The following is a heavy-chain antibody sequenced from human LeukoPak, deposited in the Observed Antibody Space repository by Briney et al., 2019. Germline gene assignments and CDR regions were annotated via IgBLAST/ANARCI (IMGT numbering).Heavy chain of an antibody. J-gene: IGHJ4*02. CDR3: ARDTPHDYGEVDY. V-gene: IGHV3-7*01. CDR2: IEQDGSEK. CDR1: GFTFSSYW. Sequence: GGSLRLSCAASGFTFSSYWMSWVRQAPGKGLEWVANIEQDGSEKYYVDSVKGRFTISRDNAKNSLYLQMNSLRAEDTAVYYCARDTPHDYGEVDYWGQGTLVTVSS. D-gene: IGHD4-17*01.